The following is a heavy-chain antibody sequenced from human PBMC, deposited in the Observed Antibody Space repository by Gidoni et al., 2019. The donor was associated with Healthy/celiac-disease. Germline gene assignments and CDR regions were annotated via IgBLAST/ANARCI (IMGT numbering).Heavy chain of an antibody. CDR2: ISSSSSTI. Sequence: EVQLVESGGGLVQPGGSLRLSCAASGFTFSSYSMNWVRQAPGKGLEWVSYISSSSSTIYYADSVKGRFTISRDNAKNSLYLQMNSLRDEDTAVYYCARELGYCSSTSCPHDAFDIWGQGTMVTVSS. CDR3: ARELGYCSSTSCPHDAFDI. CDR1: GFTFSSYS. D-gene: IGHD2-2*01. J-gene: IGHJ3*02. V-gene: IGHV3-48*02.